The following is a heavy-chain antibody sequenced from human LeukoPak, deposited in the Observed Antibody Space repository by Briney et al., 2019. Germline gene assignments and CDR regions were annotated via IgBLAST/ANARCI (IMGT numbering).Heavy chain of an antibody. CDR1: GGSISSYY. J-gene: IGHJ4*02. CDR2: IYYSGST. V-gene: IGHV4-59*01. CDR3: ARDLGDCSGGSCYSYDY. Sequence: SETLSLTCTVSGGSISSYYWSWIRQPPGKGLEWIGYIYYSGSTNYNPSLKSRVTISVDTSKNRFSLKLSSVTAADTAVYYCARDLGDCSGGSCYSYDYWGQGTLVTVSS. D-gene: IGHD2-15*01.